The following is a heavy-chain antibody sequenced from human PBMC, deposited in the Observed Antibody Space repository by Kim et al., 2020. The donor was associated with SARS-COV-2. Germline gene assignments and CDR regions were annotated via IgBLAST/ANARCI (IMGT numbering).Heavy chain of an antibody. CDR3: ARGLAGRMYFDY. Sequence: TKYGKKWQGRITMTTDTSTNTAYMEVGSLTSDDTAVYYCARGLAGRMYFDYWGQGTLVTVSS. V-gene: IGHV1-18*01. CDR2: T. J-gene: IGHJ4*02.